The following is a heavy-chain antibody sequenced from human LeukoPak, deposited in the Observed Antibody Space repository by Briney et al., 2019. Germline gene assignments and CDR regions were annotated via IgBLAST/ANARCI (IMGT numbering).Heavy chain of an antibody. V-gene: IGHV4-59*01. CDR2: MFYTGSG. CDR3: AINLPGYSYGYWVA. J-gene: IGHJ5*02. Sequence: KPSETLSLTCTVSGGSMSNYYWNWIRQPPGKGLEWIGYMFYTGSGKYNPSLKSRVTISVDTSKRQISLKLTSVTAADTAVYYCAINLPGYSYGYWVAWGQGTLVTVSS. CDR1: GGSMSNYY. D-gene: IGHD5-18*01.